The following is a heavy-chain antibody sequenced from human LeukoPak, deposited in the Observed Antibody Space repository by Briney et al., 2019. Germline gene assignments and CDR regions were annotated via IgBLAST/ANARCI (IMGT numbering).Heavy chain of an antibody. J-gene: IGHJ4*02. CDR3: AKDRYSGSYFSWFFDY. Sequence: GGSLRLSCAASGFTFSSYAMSWVRQAPGKGLEWVSAISGSGGSTYYADSVKGRFTISRDNSKNTLYLKMNSLRAEDTAVYYCAKDRYSGSYFSWFFDYWGQGTLVAVSS. V-gene: IGHV3-23*01. CDR2: ISGSGGST. CDR1: GFTFSSYA. D-gene: IGHD1-26*01.